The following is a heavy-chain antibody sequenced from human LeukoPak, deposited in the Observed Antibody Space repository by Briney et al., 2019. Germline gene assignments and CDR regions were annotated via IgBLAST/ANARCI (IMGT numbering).Heavy chain of an antibody. D-gene: IGHD2-15*01. CDR3: ARAPAVRATDY. CDR1: GESFSGYF. Sequence: PSETLSLTCAVYGESFSGYFWTWIRQPPGKGLDWIGDINHSRSTNYNPSLKSRVTISIDTSKNQFSLTLRSVTAADTAVYYCARAPAVRATDYWGQGTLVTVSS. CDR2: INHSRST. J-gene: IGHJ4*02. V-gene: IGHV4-34*01.